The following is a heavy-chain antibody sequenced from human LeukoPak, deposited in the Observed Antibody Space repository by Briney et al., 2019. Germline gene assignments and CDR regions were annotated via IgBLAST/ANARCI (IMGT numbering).Heavy chain of an antibody. V-gene: IGHV3-15*07. J-gene: IGHJ3*01. CDR2: IRSKRNGGTT. D-gene: IGHD2-21*02. CDR1: GFTFSNTW. Sequence: GGSLRLSCLASGFTFSNTWMNWVRQAPGKGLEWVARIRSKRNGGTTDYAAPVKGRFTFSRDDSKNTMYLQMNSLKAEDTAVYYCARDWYYAFDFWGQGTMVTVSS. CDR3: ARDWYYAFDF.